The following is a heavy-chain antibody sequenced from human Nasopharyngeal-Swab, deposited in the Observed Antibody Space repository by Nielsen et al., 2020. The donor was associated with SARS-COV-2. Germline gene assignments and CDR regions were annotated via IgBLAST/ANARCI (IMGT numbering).Heavy chain of an antibody. CDR3: ARYTGSSWSSYGMDV. D-gene: IGHD6-13*01. CDR2: IYYTGST. Sequence: WIRQHPGKGLEWIGYIYYTGSTYCNPSLKSRVTISVDTSKNQFSLKLTSVTAADTAAYYCARYTGSSWSSYGMDVWGQGTTVTVSS. J-gene: IGHJ6*02. V-gene: IGHV4-31*02.